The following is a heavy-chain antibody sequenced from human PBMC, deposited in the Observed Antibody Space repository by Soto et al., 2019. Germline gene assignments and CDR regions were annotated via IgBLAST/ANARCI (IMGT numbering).Heavy chain of an antibody. J-gene: IGHJ4*02. CDR3: ARGVSAGVDY. Sequence: QVQLVQSGAEVREPGASVKVSCKASGYSCTSLDINWVRQTAGQGLEWMGWMEPSTGRTGYAQKFQGRVTMTRDTAINTAYMELTTLTSDDTDFYYCARGVSAGVDYWGQVTVVIVCS. CDR1: GYSCTSLD. V-gene: IGHV1-8*01. CDR2: MEPSTGRT. D-gene: IGHD1-26*01.